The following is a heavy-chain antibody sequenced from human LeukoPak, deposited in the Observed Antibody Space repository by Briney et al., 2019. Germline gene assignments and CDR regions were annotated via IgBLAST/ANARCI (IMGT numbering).Heavy chain of an antibody. Sequence: SETLSLTCAVSGGSISSGGYSWSWIRQPPGKGLEWIGYIYHSGSTYYNTSLKSRVTISLDRSKNHFSLKLSSVTAADTAVYYCARYCSGGSCARDYFYGMDVWGQGTTVTVSS. CDR2: IYHSGST. V-gene: IGHV4-30-2*01. CDR3: ARYCSGGSCARDYFYGMDV. CDR1: GGSISSGGYS. J-gene: IGHJ6*02. D-gene: IGHD2-15*01.